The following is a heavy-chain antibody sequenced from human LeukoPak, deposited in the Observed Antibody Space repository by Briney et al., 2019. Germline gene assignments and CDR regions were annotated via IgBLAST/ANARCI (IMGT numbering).Heavy chain of an antibody. CDR1: GFSFSNSW. D-gene: IGHD2-21*01. V-gene: IGHV3-7*01. Sequence: GGSLRLSCDASGFSFSNSWMCWVRQAPGKGPEWMVNINEDGTKTNYVPSVKGRFTISRDNTKNSLYLHMNSLRAEDTAVYYCARDRAYSTFDYWGQGTLVTVSS. J-gene: IGHJ4*02. CDR3: ARDRAYSTFDY. CDR2: INEDGTKT.